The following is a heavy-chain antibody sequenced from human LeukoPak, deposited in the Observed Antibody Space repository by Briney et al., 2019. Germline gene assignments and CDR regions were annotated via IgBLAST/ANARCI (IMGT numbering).Heavy chain of an antibody. CDR1: GYTFTGYY. J-gene: IGHJ4*02. V-gene: IGHV1-2*04. Sequence: ASVKVSCKASGYTFTGYYMHWGRHGPGQGLEWVGWINPNSGGTNYAQKFQGWVTMTRDTSISTAYMELSRLRSEDTAVYYCARYCSSTSCYDYWGQGTLVTVSS. CDR2: INPNSGGT. CDR3: ARYCSSTSCYDY. D-gene: IGHD2-2*01.